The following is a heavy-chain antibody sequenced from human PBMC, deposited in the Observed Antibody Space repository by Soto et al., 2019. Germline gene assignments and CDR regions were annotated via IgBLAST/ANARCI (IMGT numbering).Heavy chain of an antibody. CDR3: ARGPPTIAAADTFDY. CDR2: INHSGST. Sequence: PSETLSLTCAVYGGSFSGYYWSWIRQPPGKGLEWIGEINHSGSTNYNPSLKSRVTISVDTSKNQFSLKLSSVTAADTAVYYCARGPPTIAAADTFDYWGQGTLVTAPQ. D-gene: IGHD6-13*01. CDR1: GGSFSGYY. J-gene: IGHJ4*02. V-gene: IGHV4-34*01.